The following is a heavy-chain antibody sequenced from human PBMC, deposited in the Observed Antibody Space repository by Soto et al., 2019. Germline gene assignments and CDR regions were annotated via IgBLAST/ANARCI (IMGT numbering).Heavy chain of an antibody. V-gene: IGHV4-59*01. J-gene: IGHJ3*02. CDR2: IHHSGDT. CDR1: GGSMSFYS. CDR3: ARAHCSNGICYAFDI. Sequence: QVQLQESGPGLVEPSETLSLTCAVSGGSMSFYSWSWIRQPPGKGLEWIGYIHHSGDTDYNPSLMSRVTISVDRPQNLLSLKLTSVTTADTAVYYCARAHCSNGICYAFDIWGPGTKVSVSS. D-gene: IGHD2-8*01.